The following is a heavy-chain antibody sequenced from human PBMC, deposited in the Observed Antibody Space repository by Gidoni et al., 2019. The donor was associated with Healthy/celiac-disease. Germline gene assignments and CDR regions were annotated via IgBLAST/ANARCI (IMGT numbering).Heavy chain of an antibody. D-gene: IGHD3-10*01. V-gene: IGHV3-23*01. CDR3: AKDYRFGEFGGFDL. Sequence: EVQLLESGGGLVQPGGSLRLSCAASCFTFSSYAMRWLRQDPGQGLEWVTAISVSGGSTYYADSVKSRFTITRDNSKNTLYLQMNSQRAEDTAVYYCAKDYRFGEFGGFDLWGRGTLVTVSS. CDR2: ISVSGGST. J-gene: IGHJ2*01. CDR1: CFTFSSYA.